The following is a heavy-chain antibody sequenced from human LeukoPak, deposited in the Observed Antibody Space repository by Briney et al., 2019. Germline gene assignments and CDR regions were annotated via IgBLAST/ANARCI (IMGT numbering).Heavy chain of an antibody. Sequence: ASVKVSCKASGYTFTGYYMHWVRQAPGQGLEGMGWINPNSGGTNYAQKFQGRVTMTRDTSISTAYMELSRLRSDDTAVYYCARVVAGGYDRYFDYWGQGTLVTVSS. CDR3: ARVVAGGYDRYFDY. CDR2: INPNSGGT. CDR1: GYTFTGYY. J-gene: IGHJ4*02. D-gene: IGHD5-12*01. V-gene: IGHV1-2*02.